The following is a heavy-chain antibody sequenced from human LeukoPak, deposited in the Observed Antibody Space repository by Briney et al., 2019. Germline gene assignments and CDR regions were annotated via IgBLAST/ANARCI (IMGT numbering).Heavy chain of an antibody. CDR3: ARRKSESAVITLSSWFDP. D-gene: IGHD4-23*01. Sequence: SEALSLTCTVSGDSVSSYSWNWIRQPPGKGLEWIGYIYYSGRTDYNPSLKSRVTMSVDTSKNQFSLKLSSVTAADTALYYCARRKSESAVITLSSWFDPWGQGTLVTVSS. CDR1: GDSVSSYS. V-gene: IGHV4-59*02. J-gene: IGHJ5*02. CDR2: IYYSGRT.